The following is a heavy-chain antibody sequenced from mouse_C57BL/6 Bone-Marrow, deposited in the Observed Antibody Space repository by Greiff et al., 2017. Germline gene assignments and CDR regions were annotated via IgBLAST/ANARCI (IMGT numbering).Heavy chain of an antibody. CDR2: IHPNSGST. CDR3: AAHYYGIPAWFAY. V-gene: IGHV1-64*01. CDR1: GYTFTSYW. D-gene: IGHD1-1*01. Sequence: QVHVKQPGAELVKPGASVKLSCKASGYTFTSYWMHWVKQRPGQGLEWIGMIHPNSGSTNYNEKFKSKATLTVDKSSNTAYLQLSSLTSEDTAVYYCAAHYYGIPAWFAYWGQGTLVTVSA. J-gene: IGHJ3*01.